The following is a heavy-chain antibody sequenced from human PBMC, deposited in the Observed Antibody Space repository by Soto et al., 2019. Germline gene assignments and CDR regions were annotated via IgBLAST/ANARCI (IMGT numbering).Heavy chain of an antibody. CDR2: IKEERSEK. CDR1: GLTFSSYW. CDR3: VSGHDMDV. V-gene: IGHV3-7*01. Sequence: GGSLRLSCAASGLTFSSYWMNWVRQAPGKGLEWVANIKEERSEKYYVDSVKCRFTMSRDNVKNSLCLQMNSLRADDTAVYHGVSGHDMDVWGQGTTVTVSS. J-gene: IGHJ6*02.